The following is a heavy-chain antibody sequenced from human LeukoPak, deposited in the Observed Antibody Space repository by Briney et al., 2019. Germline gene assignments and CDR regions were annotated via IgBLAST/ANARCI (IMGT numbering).Heavy chain of an antibody. CDR2: IKQDGSEK. Sequence: PGGSLRLSCAASGFNFSSNWKSWVRQAPGKGLEWVANIKQDGSEKYYVDSVKGRFTISRDNAKNSLYLQMNSLRGEDTAVYYCARDGSGWYFDDFWGQGILVTVSS. CDR3: ARDGSGWYFDDF. CDR1: GFNFSSNW. D-gene: IGHD6-19*01. J-gene: IGHJ4*02. V-gene: IGHV3-7*05.